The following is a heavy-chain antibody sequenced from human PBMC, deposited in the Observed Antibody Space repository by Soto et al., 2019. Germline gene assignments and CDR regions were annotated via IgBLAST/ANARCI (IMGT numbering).Heavy chain of an antibody. CDR1: GYNFRDYY. D-gene: IGHD1-1*01. V-gene: IGHV1-2*02. CDR3: ARSADTRNCRAWVDP. Sequence: QVQLVQSGAEVKKPGASVKVSCRASGYNFRDYYLHWVRQAPGAGLEWMGSIIPNNGDTHYGQRCPGRITRTTDTSMETAYKEIDGLTLADTAISSVARSADTRNCRAWVDPWGQGALVTVSS. J-gene: IGHJ5*02. CDR2: IIPNNGDT.